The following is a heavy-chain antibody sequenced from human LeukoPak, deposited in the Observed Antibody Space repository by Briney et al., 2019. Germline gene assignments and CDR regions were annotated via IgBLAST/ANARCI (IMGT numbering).Heavy chain of an antibody. CDR1: GGSISSGSYY. CDR2: INHSGST. Sequence: SETLSLTCTVSGGSISSGSYYWSWIRQPPGKGLEWIGEINHSGSTNYNPSLKSRVTISVDTSKNQFSLKLSSVTAADTAVYYCARPRRGWLAYWGQGTLVTVSS. D-gene: IGHD6-19*01. J-gene: IGHJ4*02. V-gene: IGHV4-39*07. CDR3: ARPRRGWLAY.